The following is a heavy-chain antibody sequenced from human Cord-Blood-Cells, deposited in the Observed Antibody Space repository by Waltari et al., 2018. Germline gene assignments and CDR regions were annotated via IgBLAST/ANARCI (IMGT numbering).Heavy chain of an antibody. D-gene: IGHD1-26*01. CDR1: GGSISSGDYY. J-gene: IGHJ3*02. Sequence: QVQLQESGPGLVKPSQPLSLTFTVSGGSISSGDYYWSWIRQPPGKGLEWIGYIYYSGSTYYNPSLKSRVTISVDTSKNQFSLKLSSVTAADTAVYYCARKFLLLRGSYYAFDIWGQGTMVTVSS. V-gene: IGHV4-30-4*01. CDR3: ARKFLLLRGSYYAFDI. CDR2: IYYSGST.